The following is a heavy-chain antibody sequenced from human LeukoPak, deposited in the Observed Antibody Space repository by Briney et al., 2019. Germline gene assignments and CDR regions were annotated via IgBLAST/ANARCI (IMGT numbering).Heavy chain of an antibody. CDR1: GFTFSSYS. CDR3: ARSLTTVVTDAFDI. V-gene: IGHV3-48*04. Sequence: PGGSLRLSCAASGFTFSSYSMNWVRQAPGKGLEWVSYISSSSSTIYYADSVKGRFTISRDNAKNSLYLQMNSLRAEDTAVYYCARSLTTVVTDAFDIWGQGTMVTVSS. D-gene: IGHD4-23*01. CDR2: ISSSSSTI. J-gene: IGHJ3*02.